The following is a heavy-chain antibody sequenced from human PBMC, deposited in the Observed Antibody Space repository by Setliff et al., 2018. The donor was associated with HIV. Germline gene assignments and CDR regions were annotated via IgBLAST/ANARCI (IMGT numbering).Heavy chain of an antibody. CDR3: ARPTNIDTLYYGSQTFYMYYYGLDV. D-gene: IGHD1-26*01. J-gene: IGHJ6*02. V-gene: IGHV3-13*01. CDR2: LGAAGDT. Sequence: GGSLRLSCAASGFTFSDDYMSWIRQTPGKGLEWVSTLGAAGDTYYPGSVKGRFTISRDNAKNSLYLQMNSLRADDTAVYFCARPTNIDTLYYGSQTFYMYYYGLDVWGQGTTVTVSS. CDR1: GFTFSDDY.